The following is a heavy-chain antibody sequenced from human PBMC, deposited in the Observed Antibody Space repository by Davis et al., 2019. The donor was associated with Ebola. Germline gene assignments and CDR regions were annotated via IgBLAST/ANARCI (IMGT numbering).Heavy chain of an antibody. J-gene: IGHJ6*03. Sequence: PSETLSLTCTVSGGSISSGDYYWSWIRQPPGKGLEWIGYIYYSGSTYYNPSLKSRVTISVDTSKNQFSLKLSSVTAADTAVYYCARSIAVAGTLDGDYYYMDVWGKGTTVTVSS. CDR2: IYYSGST. V-gene: IGHV4-30-4*08. CDR3: ARSIAVAGTLDGDYYYMDV. CDR1: GGSISSGDYY. D-gene: IGHD6-19*01.